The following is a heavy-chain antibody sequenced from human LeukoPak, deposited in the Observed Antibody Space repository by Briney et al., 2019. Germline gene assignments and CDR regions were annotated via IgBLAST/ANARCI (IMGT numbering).Heavy chain of an antibody. CDR3: ARESGIAARFRGFDP. CDR1: GGSISSGGYY. Sequence: SQTLSLTCTVSGGSISSGGYYWSWIRQHPGKGLEWIGYIYYSGSTYYNPSLKSRVTISVDTSKNQFSLKLSSVTAADTAVYYCARESGIAARFRGFDPWGQGTLVTVSS. J-gene: IGHJ5*02. D-gene: IGHD6-6*01. V-gene: IGHV4-31*03. CDR2: IYYSGST.